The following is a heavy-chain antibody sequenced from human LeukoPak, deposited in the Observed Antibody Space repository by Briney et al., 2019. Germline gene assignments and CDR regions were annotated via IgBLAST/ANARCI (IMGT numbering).Heavy chain of an antibody. D-gene: IGHD3-22*01. CDR3: AKSVVVITKTKLYYFDY. CDR2: ISGSGGST. Sequence: GGSLRLSCAASGFTFTNYEMSWVRQAPGKGLEWVSAISGSGGSTYYADSVKGRFTISRDNSKNTLYLQMNSLRAEDTAVYYCAKSVVVITKTKLYYFDYWGQGTLVTVSS. J-gene: IGHJ4*02. V-gene: IGHV3-23*01. CDR1: GFTFTNYE.